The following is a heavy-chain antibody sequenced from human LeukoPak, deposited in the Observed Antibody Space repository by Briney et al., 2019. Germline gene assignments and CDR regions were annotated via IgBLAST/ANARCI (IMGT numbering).Heavy chain of an antibody. V-gene: IGHV1-18*01. CDR3: ARVSYYGSGSLDY. Sequence: ASVKVSCKPSGYTFTTYGISWVRQAPGQGLEWVGWISAYNGNTNYAQKLQGRGTMTTDTSTSTAYMELRSLRSDDTAVYYCARVSYYGSGSLDYWGQGTLVTVSS. J-gene: IGHJ4*02. D-gene: IGHD3-10*01. CDR2: ISAYNGNT. CDR1: GYTFTTYG.